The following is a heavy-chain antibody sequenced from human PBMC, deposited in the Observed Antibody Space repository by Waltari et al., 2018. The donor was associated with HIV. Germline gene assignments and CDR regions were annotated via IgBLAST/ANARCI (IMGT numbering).Heavy chain of an antibody. Sequence: VQLVQSGAEMKKPGSSVRVSCKWSIDVFTNFSFHCPRQAPGTRPEWRAEITPVFGTTDYARKVRGRVTLSADNSASTIYMDLRSLSSGDTAVYYCAASPERPGFEAPLFFFDYWGQGTLITVSS. V-gene: IGHV1-69*13. J-gene: IGHJ4*02. CDR1: IDVFTNFS. CDR2: ITPVFGTT. D-gene: IGHD5-12*01. CDR3: AASPERPGFEAPLFFFDY.